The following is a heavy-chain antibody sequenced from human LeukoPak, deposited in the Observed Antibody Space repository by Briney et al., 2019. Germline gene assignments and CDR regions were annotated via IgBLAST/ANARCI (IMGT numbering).Heavy chain of an antibody. CDR1: GFTFSNHG. CDR3: ARDSGIAGYYFDY. Sequence: GGSLRLSCTASGFTFSNHGLHWVRQAPGKGLEWMALIWYDGSKRYYADSVQGRFTISRDDSKNTLFLQMNSLRAEDTAVYYCARDSGIAGYYFDYWGQGSLVTVSS. CDR2: IWYDGSKR. D-gene: IGHD6-13*01. J-gene: IGHJ4*02. V-gene: IGHV3-33*01.